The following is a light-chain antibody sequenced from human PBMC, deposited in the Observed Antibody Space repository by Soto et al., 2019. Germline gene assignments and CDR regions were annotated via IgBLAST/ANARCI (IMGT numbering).Light chain of an antibody. CDR2: GGS. Sequence: DIVLTQSPGTLSLSPGERASLSCRASQSVSSNHLAWYQQKPGQAPRLLIYGGSSRATGIPVRFSGSGSETDFTLTITRLEPEDCAVYYCQQYSSSGTFGQGTKVDIK. V-gene: IGKV3-20*01. J-gene: IGKJ1*01. CDR3: QQYSSSGT. CDR1: QSVSSNH.